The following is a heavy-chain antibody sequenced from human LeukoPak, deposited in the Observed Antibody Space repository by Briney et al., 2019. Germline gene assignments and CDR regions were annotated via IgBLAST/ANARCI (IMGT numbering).Heavy chain of an antibody. CDR1: GYTFTNYF. CDR2: ISAYNGNT. CDR3: ARDISGSHFDY. J-gene: IGHJ4*02. V-gene: IGHV1-18*01. Sequence: ASVKVSCKASGYTFTNYFITWVRQAPGQGLEWMGWISAYNGNTNYAQKLQGRVTMTTDTSTSTAYMELRSLRSDDTAVYYCARDISGSHFDYWGQGTLVTVSS. D-gene: IGHD3-10*01.